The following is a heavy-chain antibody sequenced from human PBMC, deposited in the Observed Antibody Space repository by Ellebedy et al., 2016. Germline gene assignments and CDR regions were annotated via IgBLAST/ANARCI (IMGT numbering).Heavy chain of an antibody. Sequence: GGSLRLXXAASGFTFSRYNMNWVRQAPGKGLEWLSYISTTSSTMYYTDSVKGRFIISRDNAKNSLYLQMNSLGAEDTAVYYCARDRDLSELWSGWFDYWGQGVMVTVSS. CDR3: ARDRDLSELWSGWFDY. CDR1: GFTFSRYN. J-gene: IGHJ4*02. CDR2: ISTTSSTM. D-gene: IGHD3-3*01. V-gene: IGHV3-48*01.